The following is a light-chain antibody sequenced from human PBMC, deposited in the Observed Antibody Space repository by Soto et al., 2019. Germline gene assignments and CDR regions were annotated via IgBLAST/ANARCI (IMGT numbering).Light chain of an antibody. Sequence: QSVLTQPPSASGTPGQTVIISCSGSSSNIGSNTVNWYQQLPGTAPKLLIFCNSQRPSGVPDRFSGSRSGTSASLPITGVQSEDEAHYYCAAWDDGLNALVFGGGTKLTVL. CDR3: AAWDDGLNALV. V-gene: IGLV1-44*01. CDR1: SSNIGSNT. CDR2: CNS. J-gene: IGLJ2*01.